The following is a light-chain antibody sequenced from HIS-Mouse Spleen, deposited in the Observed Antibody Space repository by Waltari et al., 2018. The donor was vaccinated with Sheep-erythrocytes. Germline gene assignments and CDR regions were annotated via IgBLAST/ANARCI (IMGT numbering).Light chain of an antibody. CDR3: SSYAGSNNWV. J-gene: IGLJ3*02. V-gene: IGLV2-8*01. CDR1: SSDVGGSNY. CDR2: EVS. Sequence: QSALTQPPSASGSPGQSVTITCTGTSSDVGGSNYVSWYQQHPGKAPKLMIDEVSKRPSGGPDRFSGSKSGNTASLTVSGLQAEDEADYYCSSYAGSNNWVFGGGTKLTVL.